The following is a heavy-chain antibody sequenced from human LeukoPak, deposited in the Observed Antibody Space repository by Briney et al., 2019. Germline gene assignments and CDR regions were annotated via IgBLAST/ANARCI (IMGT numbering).Heavy chain of an antibody. CDR3: ASLVVVDYYYYYYMDV. Sequence: SQTLSLTCTVSGGSISSGDYYWSWIRQPPGKGLEWIGYIYYSGSTYYNPSLKSRVTISVDTSKNQFSLKLSSVTAADTAVYYCASLVVVDYYYYYYMDVWGKGTTVTVSS. V-gene: IGHV4-30-4*08. CDR1: GGSISSGDYY. CDR2: IYYSGST. D-gene: IGHD3-22*01. J-gene: IGHJ6*03.